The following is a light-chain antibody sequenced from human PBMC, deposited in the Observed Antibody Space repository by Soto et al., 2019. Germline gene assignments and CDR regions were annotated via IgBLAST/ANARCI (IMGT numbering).Light chain of an antibody. CDR2: GAS. V-gene: IGKV3-15*01. J-gene: IGKJ1*01. Sequence: IGRTQARATMSVYPGERATLSCRASQSVSSNLAWYQQRPGQAPRLLIYGASTRATGIPARFSGSGSGTEFTLTISSLQSEDFAVYYCQQYNNWRWTFGQGTKVDIK. CDR3: QQYNNWRWT. CDR1: QSVSSN.